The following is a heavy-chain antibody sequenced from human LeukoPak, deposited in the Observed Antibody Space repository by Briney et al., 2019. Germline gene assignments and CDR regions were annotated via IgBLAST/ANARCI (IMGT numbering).Heavy chain of an antibody. CDR3: ARAGGHDAFDI. CDR2: ISYDGSNK. V-gene: IGHV3-30*03. CDR1: GFTFVDYG. D-gene: IGHD1-26*01. J-gene: IGHJ3*02. Sequence: GGSLRLSCATSGFTFVDYGLSWVRQAPGKGLEWVAVISYDGSNKYYADSVKGRFTISRDNSKNTLYLQMNSLRAEDTAVYYCARAGGHDAFDIWGQGTMVTVSS.